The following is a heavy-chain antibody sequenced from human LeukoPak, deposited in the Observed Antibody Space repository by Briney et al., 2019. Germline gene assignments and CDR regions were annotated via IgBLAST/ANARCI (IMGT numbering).Heavy chain of an antibody. CDR3: ASLPWLVRWIYY. J-gene: IGHJ4*02. Sequence: PSETLSLTCIVYGMXLTXFQXGWIXXSPGKXXEXIGEINASGRTNYNPSLKTSVFISRDTSKRQFSLNLTPVTAEDTAVYYCASLPWLVRWIYYWGQGTLVTVSS. CDR2: INASGRT. V-gene: IGHV4-34*01. CDR1: GMXLTXFQ. D-gene: IGHD6-19*01.